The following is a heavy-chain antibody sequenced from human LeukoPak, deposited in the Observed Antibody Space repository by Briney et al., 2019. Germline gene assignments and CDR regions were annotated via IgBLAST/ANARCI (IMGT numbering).Heavy chain of an antibody. CDR1: GFTFSSYA. Sequence: GGSLRLSCAASGFTFSSYAMSWVRQAPGKGLEWVSAISGSGGSTYYADSVKGRFTISRDNSKNTLYLQMNSLGAEDTAVYYCAKTQLRFPKNNWFDPWGQGTLVTVSS. CDR3: AKTQLRFPKNNWFDP. D-gene: IGHD3-3*01. J-gene: IGHJ5*02. CDR2: ISGSGGST. V-gene: IGHV3-23*01.